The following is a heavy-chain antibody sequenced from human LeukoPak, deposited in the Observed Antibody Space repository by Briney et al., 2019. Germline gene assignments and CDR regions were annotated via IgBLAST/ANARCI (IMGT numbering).Heavy chain of an antibody. J-gene: IGHJ4*02. D-gene: IGHD3-3*01. CDR1: GFTFSSYA. V-gene: IGHV3-23*01. Sequence: GGSLRLSCAASGFTFSSYAMSWVRQAPGKGLEWVSAISGSGGSTYYADSVKGRFTISRDNSKNTLYLQMDSLRAEDTAVYYCAKDPEDFWSGYFDYWGQGTLVTVSS. CDR2: ISGSGGST. CDR3: AKDPEDFWSGYFDY.